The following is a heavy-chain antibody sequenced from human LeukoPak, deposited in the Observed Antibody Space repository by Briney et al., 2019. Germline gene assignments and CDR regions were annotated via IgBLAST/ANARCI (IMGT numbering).Heavy chain of an antibody. CDR3: ASGSYYYDSSGYSILPYFDY. V-gene: IGHV3-23*01. D-gene: IGHD3-22*01. Sequence: GGSLRLSCATSEFTFSGYAMNWVRQAPGKGLEWVSVISSSGGYTNYADSVKGRFTISRDNSKNTLYLQMNSLRAEDTALYYCASGSYYYDSSGYSILPYFDYWGQGTLVTVSS. CDR2: ISSSGGYT. CDR1: EFTFSGYA. J-gene: IGHJ4*02.